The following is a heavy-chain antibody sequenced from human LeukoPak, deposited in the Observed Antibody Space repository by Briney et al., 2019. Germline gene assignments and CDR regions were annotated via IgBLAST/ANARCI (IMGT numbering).Heavy chain of an antibody. CDR1: GGSFSGYY. CDR3: ARGPDWAYDY. D-gene: IGHD3/OR15-3a*01. CDR2: INHSGST. J-gene: IGHJ4*02. Sequence: PSETLSLTCAVYGGSFSGYYWSWILQPPRKGLEWIGEINHSGSTNYNPSLKSRVTISVDTSKNQFSLKLSSVTAADTAVYYCARGPDWAYDYWGQGTLVTVSS. V-gene: IGHV4-34*01.